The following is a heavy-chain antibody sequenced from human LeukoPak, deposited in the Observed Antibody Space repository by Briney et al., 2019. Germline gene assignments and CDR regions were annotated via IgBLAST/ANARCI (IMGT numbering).Heavy chain of an antibody. CDR3: ARGLGYSYGYGIDY. Sequence: GGSLRLSCAASGFTFSSYAMHWVRQAPGKGLEWVAVIWYDGSNKYYAESVEGRFTISRDNSKNTLYLQMNSLRAEDTAVYSCARGLGYSYGYGIDYWGQGTLVIASS. CDR1: GFTFSSYA. CDR2: IWYDGSNK. D-gene: IGHD5-18*01. V-gene: IGHV3-33*08. J-gene: IGHJ4*02.